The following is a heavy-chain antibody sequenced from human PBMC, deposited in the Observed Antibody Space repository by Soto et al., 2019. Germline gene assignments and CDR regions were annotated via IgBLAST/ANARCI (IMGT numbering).Heavy chain of an antibody. J-gene: IGHJ4*02. Sequence: SVKVSCKASGGTFSSYAISWVRQAPGQGLEWMGGIIPIFGTANYAQKFQGRVTITADKSTSTAYMELSSLRSEDTAVYYCARGQRFLEWLSLDYWGQGTLVTVSS. V-gene: IGHV1-69*06. D-gene: IGHD3-3*01. CDR2: IIPIFGTA. CDR3: ARGQRFLEWLSLDY. CDR1: GGTFSSYA.